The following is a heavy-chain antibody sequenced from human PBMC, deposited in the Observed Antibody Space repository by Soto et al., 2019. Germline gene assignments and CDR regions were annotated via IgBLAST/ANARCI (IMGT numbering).Heavy chain of an antibody. CDR1: GFTFSSYS. Sequence: VQLVESGGGLVKPGGSLRLSCAASGFTFSSYSMNWVRQAPGKGLEWVSSISSSSSYIYYADSVKGRFTISRDNAKNSRYLQVNSLRAEDTAVYYCAREGIAAALDYWGQGTLVTVSS. CDR3: AREGIAAALDY. D-gene: IGHD6-13*01. V-gene: IGHV3-21*01. J-gene: IGHJ4*02. CDR2: ISSSSSYI.